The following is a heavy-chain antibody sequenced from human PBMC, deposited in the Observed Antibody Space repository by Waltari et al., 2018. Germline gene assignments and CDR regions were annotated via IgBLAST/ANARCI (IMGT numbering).Heavy chain of an antibody. CDR1: GGSFSGYY. Sequence: QVQLQQWGAGLLKPSETLSLTCAVYGGSFSGYYWSWIRQPPGKGLEWIGEINHSGSNNYNPSLKSRVTISGDTSKNQFSLKLSSVTAADTAVYYCARGVDHRGTQVDYWGQGTLVTVSS. V-gene: IGHV4-34*01. J-gene: IGHJ4*02. CDR2: INHSGSN. CDR3: ARGVDHRGTQVDY.